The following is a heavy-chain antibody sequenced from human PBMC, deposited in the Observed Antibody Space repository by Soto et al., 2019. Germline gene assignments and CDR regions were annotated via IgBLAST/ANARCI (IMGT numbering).Heavy chain of an antibody. CDR1: GFNFNSYT. J-gene: IGHJ4*02. CDR3: ARVGAYFGEFDYFDY. V-gene: IGHV3-21*06. Sequence: GGSLRLSCSASGFNFNSYTMNWVRQAPGKGLEWVSSISRFSDRTYYADSVKGRFAIFRANAENSVYLQVNSLRAEDTAVYYCARVGAYFGEFDYFDYQGQVPSLPVSP. D-gene: IGHD3-10*01. CDR2: ISRFSDRT.